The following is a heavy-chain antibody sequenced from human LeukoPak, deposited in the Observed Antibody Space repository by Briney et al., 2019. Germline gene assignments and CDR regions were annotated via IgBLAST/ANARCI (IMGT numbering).Heavy chain of an antibody. CDR3: VTGYSSGWSYFDY. Sequence: PGGSLRLSCAASGFTFSTYAMHWGRQAPGEGLEYVSAISGNGGSTYHADAVKGRFTISRDNSKNTLYLQMSSLRAEDTAVYYCVTGYSSGWSYFDYWGQGTLVTVSS. CDR1: GFTFSTYA. V-gene: IGHV3-64D*09. CDR2: ISGNGGST. J-gene: IGHJ4*02. D-gene: IGHD6-19*01.